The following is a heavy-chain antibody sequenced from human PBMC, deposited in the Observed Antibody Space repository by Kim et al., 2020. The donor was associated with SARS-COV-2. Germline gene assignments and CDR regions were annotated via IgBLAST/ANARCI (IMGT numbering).Heavy chain of an antibody. CDR3: ARVRGATYSSGWFVYYYYMDV. CDR1: GYTFTGYY. J-gene: IGHJ6*03. Sequence: ASVKVSCKASGYTFTGYYMHWVRQAPGQGLEWMGWINPNSGGTNYAQKFQGRVTITRDTSISTAYMELSRLRSDDTAVYYCARVRGATYSSGWFVYYYYMDVWGKGTTVTVFS. CDR2: INPNSGGT. V-gene: IGHV1-2*02. D-gene: IGHD6-19*01.